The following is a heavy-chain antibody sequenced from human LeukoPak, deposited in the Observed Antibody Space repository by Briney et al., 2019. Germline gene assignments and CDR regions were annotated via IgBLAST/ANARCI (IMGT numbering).Heavy chain of an antibody. CDR2: INHSGST. J-gene: IGHJ6*02. CDR1: GGSFSGYY. Sequence: SETLSLTCAVYGGSFSGYYWSWIRQPPGKGLEWIGEINHSGSTNYNPSLKSRVTISVDTSKNQFSLKLSSVTAADTVVYYCARFIVVVPAAKSGYYGMDVWGQGTTVTASS. CDR3: ARFIVVVPAAKSGYYGMDV. D-gene: IGHD2-2*01. V-gene: IGHV4-34*01.